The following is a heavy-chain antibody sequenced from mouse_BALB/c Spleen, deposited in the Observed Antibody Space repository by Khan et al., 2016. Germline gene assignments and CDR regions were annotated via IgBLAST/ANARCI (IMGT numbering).Heavy chain of an antibody. CDR2: TTTNTGEP. CDR3: ARGVDWFAY. CDR1: GYTFTNYG. V-gene: IGHV9-3*02. J-gene: IGHJ3*01. Sequence: QIQLVQSGPELNKPGETVKLSCKASGYTFTNYGMHRVKQAPGTGLKWMSRTTTNTGEPTYAEEFKGRFAFSLETSASTAYLQINNLKNEDTATYFCARGVDWFAYWGQGTLVTVSA.